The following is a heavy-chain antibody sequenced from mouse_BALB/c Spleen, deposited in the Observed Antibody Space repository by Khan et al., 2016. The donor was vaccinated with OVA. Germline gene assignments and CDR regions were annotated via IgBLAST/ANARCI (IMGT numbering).Heavy chain of an antibody. CDR3: SRGNYYGYYFDY. J-gene: IGHJ2*01. CDR1: GYSITSGYA. Sequence: EVKLLESGPGLVKPSQSLSLTCTVTGYSITSGYAWNWIRQFPENKLEWMGYISYSGVTSYTASLKRRISITRDTSKNQFFLQLNSVTTEDTATDYCSRGNYYGYYFDYWGQGTTLTGSA. V-gene: IGHV3-2*02. CDR2: ISYSGVT. D-gene: IGHD1-1*01.